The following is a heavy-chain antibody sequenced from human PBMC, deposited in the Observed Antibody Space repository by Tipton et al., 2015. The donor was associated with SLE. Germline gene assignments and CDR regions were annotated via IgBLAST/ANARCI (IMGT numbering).Heavy chain of an antibody. V-gene: IGHV4-59*11. CDR2: IYYSGST. Sequence: TLSLTCTVSGGSISSHYWSWIRQPPGKGLEWIGYIYYSGSTNYNPSLKSRVTISVDTSKNQFSLKLSSVTAADTAVYYCASGPPPLYGSGSYYPDNWGQGTLVTVSS. CDR1: GGSISSHY. J-gene: IGHJ4*02. CDR3: ASGPPPLYGSGSYYPDN. D-gene: IGHD3-10*01.